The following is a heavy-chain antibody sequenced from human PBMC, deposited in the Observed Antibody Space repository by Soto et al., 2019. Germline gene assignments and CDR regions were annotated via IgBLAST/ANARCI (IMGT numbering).Heavy chain of an antibody. CDR2: IYYSGST. Sequence: TLSLTCTVSGGSISSSSYYWGWIRQPPGKGLEWIGSIYYSGSTYYNPSLKSRVTISVDTSKNQFSLKLSSVTAADTAVYYCARPLSYCGGDCYSNAFDIWGQGTMVTVSS. J-gene: IGHJ3*02. CDR1: GGSISSSSYY. V-gene: IGHV4-39*01. D-gene: IGHD2-21*02. CDR3: ARPLSYCGGDCYSNAFDI.